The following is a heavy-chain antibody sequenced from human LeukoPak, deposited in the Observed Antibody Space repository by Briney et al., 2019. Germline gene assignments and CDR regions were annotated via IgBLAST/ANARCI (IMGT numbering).Heavy chain of an antibody. D-gene: IGHD5-18*01. CDR3: ATRRQLWLRAFDY. J-gene: IGHJ4*02. V-gene: IGHV4-34*01. CDR2: INHSGST. Sequence: PSETLSLTCAVYGGSFSGYYWSWIRQPPGKGLEWIGEINHSGSTNYNPSLKSRVTISVDTSKNQFSLKLSSVTAADTAVYYCATRRQLWLRAFDYWGQGTLVTVSS. CDR1: GGSFSGYY.